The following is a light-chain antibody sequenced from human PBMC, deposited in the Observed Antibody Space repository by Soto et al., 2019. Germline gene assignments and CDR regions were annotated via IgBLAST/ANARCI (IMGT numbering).Light chain of an antibody. Sequence: QTVVTQEPLFSVSPGRTVTLTCGLSSGSVSTSYYPSWYQLTPGQAPRTLIYSTNTRSSGVPNRFSGSILENKAALTITGAQADDESDYYCVLYMGTGISVFGGGTQLTVL. CDR2: STN. CDR1: SGSVSTSYY. V-gene: IGLV8-61*01. CDR3: VLYMGTGISV. J-gene: IGLJ3*02.